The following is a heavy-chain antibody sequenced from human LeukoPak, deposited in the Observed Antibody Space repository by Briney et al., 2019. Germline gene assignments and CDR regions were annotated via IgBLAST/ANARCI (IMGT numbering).Heavy chain of an antibody. D-gene: IGHD2-2*01. CDR2: ISGSTGNT. V-gene: IGHV1-18*01. CDR3: ARVGRDCSSINCYWEDWFDP. CDR1: GYSFTSYG. J-gene: IGHJ5*02. Sequence: ASVKVSCKASGYSFTSYGITWVREAPGQGPEWMGWISGSTGNTHYAQNVQGRVTMTTDAATSTAYMELRSLGSDDTAVYYCARVGRDCSSINCYWEDWFDPWGQGTLVIVSS.